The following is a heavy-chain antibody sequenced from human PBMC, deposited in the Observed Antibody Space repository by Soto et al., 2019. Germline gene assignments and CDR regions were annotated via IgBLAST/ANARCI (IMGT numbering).Heavy chain of an antibody. J-gene: IGHJ3*02. CDR1: GFTFSSYV. D-gene: IGHD3-3*01. CDR3: AKGPSYYDFWSGYGDAFDI. V-gene: IGHV3-30*18. CDR2: ISYDGSNK. Sequence: PGGSLRLSCAASGFTFSSYVMHWVRQSPGKGLEWVAVISYDGSNKYYADSVKGRFTISRDNSKNTLYLQMNSLRAEDTAVYYCAKGPSYYDFWSGYGDAFDIWGQGTMVTVSS.